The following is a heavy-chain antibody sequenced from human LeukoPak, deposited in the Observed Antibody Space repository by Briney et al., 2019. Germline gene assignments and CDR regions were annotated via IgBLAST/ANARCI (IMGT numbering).Heavy chain of an antibody. CDR1: GFTFSSYG. J-gene: IGHJ4*02. D-gene: IGHD3-22*01. CDR2: ISYDGSNK. V-gene: IGHV3-30*18. CDR3: AKFYYDSSGYYWALPDY. Sequence: PGGSLRLSCAASGFTFSSYGMHWVRQAPGKGLEWVAVISYDGSNKYYADSVKGRFTISRDNSKNTLYLQMNSLRAEDTAVYYCAKFYYDSSGYYWALPDYWGQGTLDTVSS.